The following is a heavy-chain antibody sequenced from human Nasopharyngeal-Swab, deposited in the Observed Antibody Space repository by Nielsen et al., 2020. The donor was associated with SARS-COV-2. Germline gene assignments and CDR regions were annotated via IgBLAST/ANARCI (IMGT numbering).Heavy chain of an antibody. D-gene: IGHD6-19*01. CDR1: GGSISSSNW. Sequence: SETLSLTCAVSGGSISSSNWWSWVRQPPGKELEWIGEIYHSGSTNHNPSLKSRVTISVDKSKNQFSLKLSSVTAADTAVYYCARVGGIAVAGTGGYFDLWGRGTLVTVSS. J-gene: IGHJ2*01. CDR3: ARVGGIAVAGTGGYFDL. CDR2: IYHSGST. V-gene: IGHV4-4*02.